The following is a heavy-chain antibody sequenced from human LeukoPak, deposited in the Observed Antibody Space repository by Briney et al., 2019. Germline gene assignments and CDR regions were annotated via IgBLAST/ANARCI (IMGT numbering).Heavy chain of an antibody. CDR1: GGSISSYY. D-gene: IGHD3-10*01. CDR2: IYYSGST. CDR3: ARGVTSPLDAFDI. Sequence: SETLSLTCTVSGGSISSYYWSWIRQPPGKGLEWIGYIYYSGSTNYNPSLKSRVTISVDMSKNQLSLKLSSVTAADTAVYYCARGVTSPLDAFDIWGQGTMVTVSS. V-gene: IGHV4-59*01. J-gene: IGHJ3*02.